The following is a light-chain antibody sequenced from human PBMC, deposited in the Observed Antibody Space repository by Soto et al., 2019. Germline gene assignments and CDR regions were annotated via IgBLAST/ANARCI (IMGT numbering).Light chain of an antibody. V-gene: IGKV1-5*01. J-gene: IGKJ5*01. CDR1: QSIGRW. Sequence: DVQMTQSPSTLFAPVGHRVTITCGASQSIGRWLAWYQQKPGKAPKHLIYGASSRATGIPDRFSGGGSGTDFTLSISKVEPEDFAVYYCQQYGRPPRATFGQGTRLEIK. CDR2: GAS. CDR3: QQYGRPPRAT.